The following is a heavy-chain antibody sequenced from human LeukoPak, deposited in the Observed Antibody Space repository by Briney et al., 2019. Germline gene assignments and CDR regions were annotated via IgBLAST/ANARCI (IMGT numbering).Heavy chain of an antibody. CDR1: GFTFSSYS. D-gene: IGHD7-27*01. CDR3: ARERGGLTGDAWDAFDI. V-gene: IGHV3-48*01. J-gene: IGHJ3*02. CDR2: ISSSSSTI. Sequence: PGGSLRLSCAASGFTFSSYSMNWVRQAPGKGLEWVSYISSSSSTIYYADSVKGRFTISRDNAKNSLYLQMNSLRAEDTAVYYCARERGGLTGDAWDAFDIWGQGTMVTVSS.